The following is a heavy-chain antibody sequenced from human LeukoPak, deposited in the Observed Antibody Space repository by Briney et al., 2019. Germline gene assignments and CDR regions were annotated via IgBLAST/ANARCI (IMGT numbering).Heavy chain of an antibody. J-gene: IGHJ4*02. CDR3: ARGRVAYSAYYFDY. D-gene: IGHD2-15*01. Sequence: SETLSLTCTVSGDSITNYFWSWIRQPPVKGLEWIGYLYYTGNTNYKPSLKSRVTISVDTSTNQFSLRLRSVTAADTAVYYCARGRVAYSAYYFDYWGRGTLVTVSS. V-gene: IGHV4-59*01. CDR2: LYYTGNT. CDR1: GDSITNYF.